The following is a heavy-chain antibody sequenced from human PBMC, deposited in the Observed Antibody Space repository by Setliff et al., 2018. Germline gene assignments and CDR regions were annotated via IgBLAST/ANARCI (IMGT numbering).Heavy chain of an antibody. CDR1: GYTFANYG. CDR2: INAGNGDT. D-gene: IGHD2-15*01. V-gene: IGHV1-3*01. Sequence: GASVKVSCKASGYTFANYGLHWVRQAPGQRLEWMGWINAGNGDTKFSQKFQDTITMTADTSASTAYMELSSLRSEDTAVYYCASAEVVVAPWGQGTLVTVSS. CDR3: ASAEVVVAP. J-gene: IGHJ4*02.